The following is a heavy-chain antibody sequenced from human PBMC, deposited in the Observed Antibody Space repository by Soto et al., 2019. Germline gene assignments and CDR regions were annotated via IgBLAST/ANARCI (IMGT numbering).Heavy chain of an antibody. D-gene: IGHD3-16*01. CDR1: GYTFTSFG. CDR3: AREGAPINY. CDR2: ISAYNGNT. V-gene: IGHV1-18*01. J-gene: IGHJ4*02. Sequence: QVQLVQSGAEVKKPGASVKVSCKASGYTFTSFGISWVRQAPGQGLEWMGWISAYNGNTNYAPNFQGRVTMTTDTSTNTAYMEVRSLRSDETAVYYCAREGAPINYWGQGTLVTVAS.